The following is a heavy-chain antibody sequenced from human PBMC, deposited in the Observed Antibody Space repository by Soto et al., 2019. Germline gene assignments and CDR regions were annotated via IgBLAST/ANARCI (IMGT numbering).Heavy chain of an antibody. CDR3: AREVGPRGAFDI. CDR2: IWYDGSNK. J-gene: IGHJ3*02. D-gene: IGHD3-10*01. V-gene: IGHV3-33*01. Sequence: PGGSLRLSCAASGFTFSSYGMHWVRQAPGKGLEWVAVIWYDGSNKYYADSVKGRFTISRDNSKNTLYLQMNSLRAEDTAVYYCAREVGPRGAFDIWGQGTVVTVSS. CDR1: GFTFSSYG.